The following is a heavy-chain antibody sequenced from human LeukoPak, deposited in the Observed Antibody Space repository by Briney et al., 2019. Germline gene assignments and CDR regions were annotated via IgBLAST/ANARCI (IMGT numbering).Heavy chain of an antibody. CDR1: GGSISSYY. CDR2: INHSGST. D-gene: IGHD4-23*01. Sequence: PSEALSLTCTVSGGSISSYYWSWIRQPPGKGLEWIGEINHSGSTNYNPSLKSRVTISVDTSKNQFSLKLSSVTAADTAVYYCARNGGGYFDYWGQGTLVTVSS. V-gene: IGHV4-34*01. J-gene: IGHJ4*02. CDR3: ARNGGGYFDY.